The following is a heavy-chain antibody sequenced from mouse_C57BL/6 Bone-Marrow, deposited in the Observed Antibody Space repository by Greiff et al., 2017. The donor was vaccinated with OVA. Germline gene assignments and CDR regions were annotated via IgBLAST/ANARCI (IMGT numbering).Heavy chain of an antibody. CDR1: EYEFPSHD. V-gene: IGHV5-2*01. J-gene: IGHJ4*01. CDR3: ARHPSYYYGSSPYAMDY. Sequence: VQVVESGGGLVQPGESLKLSCESNEYEFPSHDMSWVRKTPEKRLELVAAINSDGGSTYYPDTMERRFIISRDNTKKTLYLQMSSLRSEDTALYYCARHPSYYYGSSPYAMDYWGQGTSVTVSS. CDR2: INSDGGST. D-gene: IGHD1-1*01.